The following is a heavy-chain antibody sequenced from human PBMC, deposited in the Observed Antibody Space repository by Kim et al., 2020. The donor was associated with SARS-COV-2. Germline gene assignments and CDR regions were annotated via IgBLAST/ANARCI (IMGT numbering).Heavy chain of an antibody. V-gene: IGHV3-30*18. D-gene: IGHD3-10*01. CDR2: ISYDGSNK. CDR3: AKAVLRGVNYYYYGVDV. CDR1: GFTFSTSG. J-gene: IGHJ6*02. Sequence: GGSLRLSCAASGFTFSTSGMHWVRQAPGKGLEWVAIISYDGSNKYYADSVKGRFTIARDNSKNTMYLQMNSLRAEDTAGYYCAKAVLRGVNYYYYGVDVWGQGTTVTVSS.